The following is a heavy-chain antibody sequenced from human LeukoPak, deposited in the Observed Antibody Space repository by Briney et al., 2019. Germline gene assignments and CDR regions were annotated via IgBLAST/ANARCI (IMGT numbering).Heavy chain of an antibody. CDR3: ARGKDSGQQLTLGY. J-gene: IGHJ4*02. CDR1: GYTFTSYA. Sequence: ASVKVSCKASGYTFTSYAMHWVRQAPGQGLEWMGWITPSGGTNYPQKFQGRVAITRDTSITTAYVDLSRLTSDDTAVYYCARGKDSGQQLTLGYWGQGTQVTVSS. V-gene: IGHV1-2*02. CDR2: ITPSGGT. D-gene: IGHD6-13*01.